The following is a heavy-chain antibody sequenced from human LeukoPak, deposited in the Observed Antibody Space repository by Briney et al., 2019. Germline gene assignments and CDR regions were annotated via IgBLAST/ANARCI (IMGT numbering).Heavy chain of an antibody. CDR3: GREGKEGYVMGVSGNSYFDY. Sequence: TSQTLSLTCTVSGGSISSGGYYWSWIRQHPGKGLEWIGYIYYSGSTYYNPSLKSRVTISVDTSKNQFSLKLSSVTAADTAVYYWGREGKEGYVMGVSGNSYFDYGAREPWSPSPQ. CDR1: GGSISSGGYY. J-gene: IGHJ4*02. CDR2: IYYSGST. V-gene: IGHV4-31*03. D-gene: IGHD3-10*02.